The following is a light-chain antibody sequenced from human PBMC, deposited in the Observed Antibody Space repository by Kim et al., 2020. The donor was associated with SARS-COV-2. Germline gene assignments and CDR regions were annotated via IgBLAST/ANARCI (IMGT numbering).Light chain of an antibody. CDR1: QVVGSR. Sequence: DVQMTQSPSSVSASVGDRVTITCRASQVVGSRVAWYQQKPGKAPKLLIFAANNLQSGVPSRFSGSGFGTDFTLTISSLQPEDFATYYCQQANNFPYTFGQGTKLEI. CDR3: QQANNFPYT. V-gene: IGKV1-12*01. CDR2: AAN. J-gene: IGKJ2*01.